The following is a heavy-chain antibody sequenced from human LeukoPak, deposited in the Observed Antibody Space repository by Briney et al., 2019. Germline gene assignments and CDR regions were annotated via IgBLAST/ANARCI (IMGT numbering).Heavy chain of an antibody. CDR2: ISGSGGST. CDR3: AKLFRSSSPDY. V-gene: IGHV3-23*01. Sequence: GGSLRLSCAASGFTFSSYAMSWVRQAPGKGLEWVSAISGSGGSTYYADSLKGRFTISTDTSTNTAYMQMNSLRAEDTAVYYCAKLFRSSSPDYWGQGTLVTVSS. J-gene: IGHJ4*02. D-gene: IGHD6-13*01. CDR1: GFTFSSYA.